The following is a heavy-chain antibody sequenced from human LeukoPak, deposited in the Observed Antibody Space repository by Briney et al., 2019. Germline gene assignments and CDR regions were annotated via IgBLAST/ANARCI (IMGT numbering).Heavy chain of an antibody. CDR1: GVTLSSYA. CDR3: ARDILPTIFGVVISYYFDY. Sequence: GGSLRLSCAASGVTLSSYAMSWARQAPGKGLEWVSGISSSGSGGNTYYADSVKGRFTISRDNAKNSLYLQMNSLRAEDTAVYYCARDILPTIFGVVISYYFDYWGQGTLVTVSS. CDR2: ISSSGSGGNT. J-gene: IGHJ4*02. V-gene: IGHV3-23*01. D-gene: IGHD3-3*01.